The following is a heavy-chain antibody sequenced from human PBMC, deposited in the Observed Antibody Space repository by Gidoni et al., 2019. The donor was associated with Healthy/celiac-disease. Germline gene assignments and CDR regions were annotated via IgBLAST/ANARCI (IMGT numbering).Heavy chain of an antibody. CDR2: ISGSGGST. V-gene: IGHV3-23*01. CDR1: GFTFSSYA. J-gene: IGHJ4*02. D-gene: IGHD2-15*01. CDR3: AKVKVAPYYFDY. Sequence: EVQLLESGVGLVQPGGSLRLSCAASGFTFSSYAMSWVRQAPGKGLEWVSAISGSGGSTYYADSVKGRFTISRDNSKNTLYLQMNSLRAEDTAVYYCAKVKVAPYYFDYWGQGTLVTVSS.